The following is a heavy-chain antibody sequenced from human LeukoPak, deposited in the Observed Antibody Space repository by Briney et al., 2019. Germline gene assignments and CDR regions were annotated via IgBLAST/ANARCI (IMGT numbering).Heavy chain of an antibody. Sequence: GGSPRLSCAVFGSGFPFSKAWMSWVRQAPGKGLEWVGRIKSKTDGGTTDYAAPVKGRFSILRDDSKNTLYLQMDNLKTEDTAVYYCTTVGIWNMIQGEDRWGQGTLVAVSS. CDR3: TTVGIWNMIQGEDR. J-gene: IGHJ5*02. V-gene: IGHV3-15*01. CDR1: GFPFSKAW. CDR2: IKSKTDGGTT. D-gene: IGHD1/OR15-1a*01.